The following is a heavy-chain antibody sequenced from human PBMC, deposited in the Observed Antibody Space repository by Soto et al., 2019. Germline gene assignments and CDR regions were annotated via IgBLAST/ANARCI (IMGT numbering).Heavy chain of an antibody. D-gene: IGHD6-13*01. CDR1: GGSISIYY. CDR2: IYTSGST. V-gene: IGHV4-4*07. Sequence: SETLSLTCTVSGGSISIYYWSLIRQPAGKGLEWIGRIYTSGSTNYNPSLKSRVTMSVDTSKNQFSLKLSSVTAADTAVYYCARSYSSSWYQDNWFDPWGQGTLVTVSS. J-gene: IGHJ5*02. CDR3: ARSYSSSWYQDNWFDP.